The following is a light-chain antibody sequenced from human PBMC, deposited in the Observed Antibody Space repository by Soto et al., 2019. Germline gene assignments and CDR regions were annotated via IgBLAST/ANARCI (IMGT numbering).Light chain of an antibody. J-gene: IGLJ2*01. CDR3: SSYTSSSTLV. Sequence: QSALTQPASVSESPGQSITISCTGTSSDVGASDFVSWYQQHPGKAPELIIYEISNRPSGVSSRFSGSKSGNTASLTLSGLQAEDEADYYCSSYTSSSTLVFGGGTKLTVL. CDR1: SSDVGASDF. CDR2: EIS. V-gene: IGLV2-14*01.